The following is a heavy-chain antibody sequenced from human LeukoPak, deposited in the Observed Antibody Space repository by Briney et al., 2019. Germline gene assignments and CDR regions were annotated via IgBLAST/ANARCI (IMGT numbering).Heavy chain of an antibody. CDR2: INPSSGGT. V-gene: IGHV1-2*02. J-gene: IGHJ1*01. CDR3: AREGYCRGTNCPFQY. Sequence: ASVTVSCKVSGYTFAYYYIHWVRQAPGQGLEWMGWINPSSGGTNYAQRFQGRVTMTRDTSNSTSYVELSSLRSDETAVYYCAREGYCRGTNCPFQYWGQGTLVTVSS. CDR1: GYTFAYYY. D-gene: IGHD2-2*01.